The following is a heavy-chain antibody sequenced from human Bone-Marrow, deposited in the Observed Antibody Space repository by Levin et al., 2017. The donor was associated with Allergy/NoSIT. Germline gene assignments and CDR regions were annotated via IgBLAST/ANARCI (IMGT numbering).Heavy chain of an antibody. D-gene: IGHD1-26*01. CDR2: ISYDGGHK. Sequence: GESLKISCAVSGFTLNNAWINWVRQPPGRGLEWVAVISYDGGHKFYADSVKGRFTISRDNSKNTHYLQMNSLRAEDTAVYYCTRDRGEWGQFYFDYWGQGILVTVSS. CDR1: GFTLNNAW. CDR3: TRDRGEWGQFYFDY. J-gene: IGHJ4*02. V-gene: IGHV3-33*01.